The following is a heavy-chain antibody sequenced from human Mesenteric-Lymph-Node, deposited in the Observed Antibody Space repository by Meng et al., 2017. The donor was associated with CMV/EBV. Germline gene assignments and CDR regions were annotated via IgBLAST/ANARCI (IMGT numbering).Heavy chain of an antibody. D-gene: IGHD2-15*01. J-gene: IGHJ4*02. CDR1: GFTVSITH. V-gene: IGHV3-53*01. CDR3: VVGHDSRKVAH. Sequence: GGSLRLSCVASGFTVSITHMNWVRQAPGKGLEWVSVICTGDTTHYADFVKGRFTISRDSSKNTLYLQMNSLRAEDTALYYCVVGHDSRKVAHWGQGTLVTVSS. CDR2: ICTGDTT.